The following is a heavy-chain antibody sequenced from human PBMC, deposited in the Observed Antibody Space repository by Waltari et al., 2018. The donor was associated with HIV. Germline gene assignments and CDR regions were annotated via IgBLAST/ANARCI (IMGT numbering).Heavy chain of an antibody. CDR1: GFTFGSYA. J-gene: IGHJ4*02. V-gene: IGHV3-23*01. Sequence: EVQLLESGGGLEQPGGSLRLSWAASGFTFGSYAMTWGRRAPGKGLEWVSGISGSGGSTYYADSVKGRFTISRDNSKNTLYLQMNSLRAEDTAVYYCAKDLSGSSDKFDYWGQGTLVTVSS. CDR3: AKDLSGSSDKFDY. D-gene: IGHD2-15*01. CDR2: ISGSGGST.